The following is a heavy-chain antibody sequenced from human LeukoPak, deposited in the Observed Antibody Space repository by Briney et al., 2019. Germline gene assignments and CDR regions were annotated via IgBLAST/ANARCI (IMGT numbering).Heavy chain of an antibody. Sequence: ASVKVSCKASGYTFTGYYMHWVRQAPGQGLEWMGWINPNSGGTNYAQKFQGRVTMTRDTSISTAYMELGRLRSDDTAVYYCARLPKYSRPLDYWGQGTLVTVSS. J-gene: IGHJ4*02. CDR3: ARLPKYSRPLDY. V-gene: IGHV1-2*02. D-gene: IGHD6-6*01. CDR1: GYTFTGYY. CDR2: INPNSGGT.